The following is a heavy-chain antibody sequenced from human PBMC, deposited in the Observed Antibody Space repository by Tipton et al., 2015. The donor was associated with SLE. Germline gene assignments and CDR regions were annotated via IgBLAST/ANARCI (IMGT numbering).Heavy chain of an antibody. CDR3: TRQWGGALPGY. V-gene: IGHV4-39*01. CDR2: LYAGGST. D-gene: IGHD3-16*01. CDR1: GVSISTSRYY. J-gene: IGHJ4*02. Sequence: TLSLTCSVSGVSISTSRYYWGWIRQSPGQGLEWVGSLYAGGSTYFHPSLKSRASISADASKNHFSLKLNSVTAADTAVYYCTRQWGGALPGYWGQGTLVTVSS.